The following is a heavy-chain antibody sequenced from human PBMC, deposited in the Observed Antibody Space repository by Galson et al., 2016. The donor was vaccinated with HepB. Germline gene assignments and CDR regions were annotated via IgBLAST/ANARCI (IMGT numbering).Heavy chain of an antibody. Sequence: SVKVSCKASGGTLRNYEISWVRQAPGQGPEWMGGINPISGTSTYAQKFQDRVAITADESTDTVYMEMSSLRSEDSALYYCARGRPPVNNGYDANPYYFDYWGQGTLITVSS. CDR3: ARGRPPVNNGYDANPYYFDY. V-gene: IGHV1-69*13. CDR2: INPISGTS. J-gene: IGHJ4*02. CDR1: GGTLRNYE. D-gene: IGHD5-12*01.